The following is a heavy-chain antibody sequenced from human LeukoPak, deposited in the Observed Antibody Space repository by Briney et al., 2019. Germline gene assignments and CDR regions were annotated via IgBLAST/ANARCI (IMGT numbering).Heavy chain of an antibody. Sequence: SETLSLTCTVSGGSISSSSYYWGWIRQPPGKGLEWIGSIYYSGSTYYNPSLKSRVTISVDTSKNQFSLKLSSVTAADTAVYYCATSTLITSRIYSSSWYNFDYWGQGTLVTVSS. V-gene: IGHV4-39*01. J-gene: IGHJ4*02. CDR1: GGSISSSSYY. CDR3: ATSTLITSRIYSSSWYNFDY. D-gene: IGHD6-13*01. CDR2: IYYSGST.